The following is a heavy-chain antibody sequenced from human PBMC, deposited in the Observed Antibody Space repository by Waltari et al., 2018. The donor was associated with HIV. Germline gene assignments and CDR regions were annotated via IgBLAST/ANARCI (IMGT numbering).Heavy chain of an antibody. D-gene: IGHD3-3*02. CDR1: GFSVRNHW. CDR2: IKSDGSSG. J-gene: IGHJ4*02. CDR3: ARASHYIEFSTFDGDYYFDF. V-gene: IGHV3-74*01. Sequence: VQLVESGGGSIKTGGSLRLSCAASGFSVRNHWMDWVRQGPGKGLVWDARIKSDGSSGNDADAVKGCFVISRDNARNTVYLQLNNLKVEDTAVYFCARASHYIEFSTFDGDYYFDFWGRGTRVAVSS.